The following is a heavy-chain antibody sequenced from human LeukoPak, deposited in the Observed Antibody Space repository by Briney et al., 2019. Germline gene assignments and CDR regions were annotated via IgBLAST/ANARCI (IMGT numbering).Heavy chain of an antibody. D-gene: IGHD3-22*01. CDR1: GGSISRYF. V-gene: IGHV4-59*01. J-gene: IGHJ4*02. CDR3: ARVRSYYYDSSGYYFDY. Sequence: PSETLSLTSTLPGGSISRYFWSSIPQPPGKGLEWIGYIYCSGSTNYNPALKSRVPISVDTSKNQFSLKLSSVTAADTAVYYCARVRSYYYDSSGYYFDYWGQGTLVTVSS. CDR2: IYCSGST.